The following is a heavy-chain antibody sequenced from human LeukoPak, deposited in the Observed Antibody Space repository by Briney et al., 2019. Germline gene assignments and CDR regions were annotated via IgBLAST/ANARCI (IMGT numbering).Heavy chain of an antibody. Sequence: SETLSLTCAVYGGSFSGYYWSWIRQPPGKELEWIGEINHSGSTNYNPSLKSRVTISVDTSKNQFSLKLSSVTAADTAVYYCARKRLLLWDYYYGMDVWGQGTTVTVSS. CDR2: INHSGST. V-gene: IGHV4-34*01. D-gene: IGHD2-15*01. CDR3: ARKRLLLWDYYYGMDV. J-gene: IGHJ6*02. CDR1: GGSFSGYY.